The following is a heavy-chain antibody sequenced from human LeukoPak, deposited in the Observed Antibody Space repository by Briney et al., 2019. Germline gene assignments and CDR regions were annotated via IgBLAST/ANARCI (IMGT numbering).Heavy chain of an antibody. V-gene: IGHV3-23*01. J-gene: IGHJ3*01. CDR1: GFSFSSYA. CDR2: ISAGGATT. D-gene: IGHD3-16*01. CDR3: AKGKVNHDGAFDL. Sequence: PGGSLRLSCAASGFSFSSYAMSWVRQAPGKGLEWVSGISAGGATTHYADSVRGRFTMSRDNSKKTVYLQMNSLRAEDTAIYYCAKGKVNHDGAFDLWGQGTMVTVSS.